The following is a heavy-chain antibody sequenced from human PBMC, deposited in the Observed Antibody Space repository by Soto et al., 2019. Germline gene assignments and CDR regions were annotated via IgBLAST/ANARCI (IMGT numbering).Heavy chain of an antibody. V-gene: IGHV1-18*01. Sequence: QVQLVQSGAEVKKPGASVKVSCKASGYTFTSYGISWVRQAPGQGLEWMGWISAYNGNTNYAQKLQGRVTMTTDTGTGAAYMELRTLRAYVKAVYYCSSDFHVYCCYARPLWFDPWGQGTLVTVSS. CDR1: GYTFTSYG. J-gene: IGHJ5*02. CDR3: SSDFHVYCCYARPLWFDP. CDR2: ISAYNGNT. D-gene: IGHD2-15*01.